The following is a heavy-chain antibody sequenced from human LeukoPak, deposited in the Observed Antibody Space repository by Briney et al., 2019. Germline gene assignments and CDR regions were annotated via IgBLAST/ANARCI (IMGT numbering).Heavy chain of an antibody. J-gene: IGHJ4*02. D-gene: IGHD2-8*02. Sequence: PGGSLRLSCAASGFTFSSYAMSWVRQAPGKGLEWVSAISSSGGTTYYADSVKGRFTISRDNSKSTLSLQMNSLRAGDTAIYYCATYRQVLLPFESWGQGTLVTVSS. CDR1: GFTFSSYA. V-gene: IGHV3-23*01. CDR3: ATYRQVLLPFES. CDR2: ISSSGGTT.